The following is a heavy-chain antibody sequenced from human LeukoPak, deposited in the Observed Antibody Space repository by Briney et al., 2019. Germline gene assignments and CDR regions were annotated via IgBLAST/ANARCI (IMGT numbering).Heavy chain of an antibody. Sequence: ASVKVSCKPSGYTFISYGISWVRQAPGQGLEWVGWISAYKGDTDYAQKFQGRVAMTTDTSTNTVYMELTSLRSDATAVYYCARVNDVAVVAAAAPHFEYWGQGTLVTVSS. CDR1: GYTFISYG. V-gene: IGHV1-18*01. J-gene: IGHJ4*02. D-gene: IGHD2-15*01. CDR3: ARVNDVAVVAAAAPHFEY. CDR2: ISAYKGDT.